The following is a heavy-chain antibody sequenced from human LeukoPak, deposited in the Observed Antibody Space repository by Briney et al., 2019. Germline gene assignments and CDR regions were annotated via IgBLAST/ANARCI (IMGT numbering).Heavy chain of an antibody. Sequence: PGGSLRLSCAASGFTVSSNYMSWVRQAPGKGLERVSVIYSGGSTYYADSVKGRFTISRDNSKNTLYLQMNSLRAEDTAVYYCAKELVEDIVVVPAAPDYWGQGTLVTVSS. D-gene: IGHD2-2*01. CDR3: AKELVEDIVVVPAAPDY. V-gene: IGHV3-66*01. CDR1: GFTVSSNY. CDR2: IYSGGST. J-gene: IGHJ4*02.